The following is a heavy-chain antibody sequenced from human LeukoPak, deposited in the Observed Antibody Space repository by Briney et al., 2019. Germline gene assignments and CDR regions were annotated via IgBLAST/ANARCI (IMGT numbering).Heavy chain of an antibody. J-gene: IGHJ4*02. Sequence: PGGSLRLSCAASGFTVSSNYMSWVRQAPGKGLEWVSAISVSGNTYHADSVKGRFTISRDSSKNTLYLQMNSLRAGVAAVYYCAKAPVTTCSGAYCYPFDYWSQGTLVTVSS. D-gene: IGHD2-15*01. V-gene: IGHV3-53*01. CDR2: ISVSGNT. CDR1: GFTVSSNY. CDR3: AKAPVTTCSGAYCYPFDY.